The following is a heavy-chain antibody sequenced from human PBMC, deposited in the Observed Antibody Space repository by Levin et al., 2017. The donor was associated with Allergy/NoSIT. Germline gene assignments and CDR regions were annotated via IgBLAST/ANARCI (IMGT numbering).Heavy chain of an antibody. J-gene: IGHJ6*02. CDR3: ARDSPRYGMDV. CDR2: IKQDGSEK. CDR1: GFTFSSYW. V-gene: IGHV3-7*01. Sequence: ASVKVSCAASGFTFSSYWMSWVRQAPGKGLEWVANIKQDGSEKYYVDSVKGRFTISRDNAKNSLYLQMNSLRAEDTAVYYCARDSPRYGMDVWGQGTTVTVSS.